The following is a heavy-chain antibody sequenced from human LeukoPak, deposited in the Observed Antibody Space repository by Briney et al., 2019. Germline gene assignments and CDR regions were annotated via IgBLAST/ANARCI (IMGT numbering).Heavy chain of an antibody. CDR1: GFTFSSYS. D-gene: IGHD3-9*01. CDR3: ARDHYDILTGYNPIFDY. Sequence: GGSLRLSCAASGFTFSSYSMNWVRQAPGKGLEWVSSIGSSSSYIYYADSVKGRFTISRDNAKNSLYLQMNSLRAEDTAVYYCARDHYDILTGYNPIFDYWGQGTLVTVSS. J-gene: IGHJ4*02. V-gene: IGHV3-21*01. CDR2: IGSSSSYI.